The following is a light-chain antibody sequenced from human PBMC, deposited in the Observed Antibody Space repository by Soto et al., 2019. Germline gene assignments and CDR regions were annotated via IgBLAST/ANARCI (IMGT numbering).Light chain of an antibody. CDR2: YDS. CDR3: QVWDISSVHPVV. Sequence: SYELTQPPSVSVAPGKTARFTCGGNNNGSNSVHWYQQKPGQAPVLVIYYDSDRPSGIPERFSGSKSGNTATLTISRVEAGDEADYYCQVWDISSVHPVVFGGGTKLTVL. CDR1: NNGSNS. J-gene: IGLJ2*01. V-gene: IGLV3-21*04.